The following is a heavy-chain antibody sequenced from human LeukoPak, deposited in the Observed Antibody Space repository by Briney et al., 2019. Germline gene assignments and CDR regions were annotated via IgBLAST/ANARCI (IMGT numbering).Heavy chain of an antibody. CDR1: GFTFSSYE. CDR3: ARVRYLDSTGTLDY. J-gene: IGHJ4*02. V-gene: IGHV3-48*03. CDR2: ISSSGSTI. D-gene: IGHD3-22*01. Sequence: GGSLRLSCAASGFTFSSYEMNWVRQAPGKGLEWVSYISSSGSTIYYADSVKGRFTVSRDNAKNSLYLRMNSLRAEDTAIYYCARVRYLDSTGTLDYWGQGTLVTVSS.